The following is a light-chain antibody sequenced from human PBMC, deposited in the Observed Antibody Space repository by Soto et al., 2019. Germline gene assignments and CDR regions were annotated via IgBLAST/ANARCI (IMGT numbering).Light chain of an antibody. CDR2: EGS. CDR3: CSYAGSRNVV. J-gene: IGLJ2*01. Sequence: QSALTQPASVSGSPGQSITISCTATSSDVGSYNLVSWYQQHPGKAPRLMIYEGSKRPSGVPNRFSGSKSGNTASLTISGLQAEDEAEYYCCSYAGSRNVVFGGGTKLTVL. V-gene: IGLV2-23*01. CDR1: SSDVGSYNL.